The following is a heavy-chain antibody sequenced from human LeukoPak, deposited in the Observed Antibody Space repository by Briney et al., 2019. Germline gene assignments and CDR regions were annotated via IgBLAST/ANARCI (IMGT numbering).Heavy chain of an antibody. CDR2: ISYDGSNK. Sequence: GRSLRLSCAASGFTFSSYAMHWVRQAPGKGLEWVAVISYDGSNKYYADSVKGRFTISRDNSKNTLYLQMNSLRAEDTAAYYCAKEGQWLYNRVFDYWGQGTLVTVSS. CDR3: AKEGQWLYNRVFDY. D-gene: IGHD6-19*01. J-gene: IGHJ4*02. V-gene: IGHV3-30*04. CDR1: GFTFSSYA.